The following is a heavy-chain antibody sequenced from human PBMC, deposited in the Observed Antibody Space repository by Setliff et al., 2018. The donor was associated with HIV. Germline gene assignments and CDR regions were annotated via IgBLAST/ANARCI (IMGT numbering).Heavy chain of an antibody. CDR1: GYTFLNYG. J-gene: IGHJ4*02. CDR3: ARIPNHSSGFDY. CDR2: IVPILNTG. V-gene: IGHV1-69*13. D-gene: IGHD3-22*01. Sequence: ASVKVSCKASGYTFLNYGISWVRQAPGQGLEWMGGIVPILNTGNYAPKFQGRVTITANESTTTAYMELSSLRSEDTAVYYCARIPNHSSGFDYWGQGTPVTVSS.